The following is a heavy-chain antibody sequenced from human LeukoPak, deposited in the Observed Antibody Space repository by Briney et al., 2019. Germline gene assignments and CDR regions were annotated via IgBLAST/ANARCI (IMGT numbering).Heavy chain of an antibody. CDR2: IYHSGST. Sequence: ASQTLSLTCTVSGGSISSGGYYWSWIRQPPGKGLEWIGYIYHSGSTYYNPSLKSRVTISVDRSKNQFSLKLSSVTPEDTAVYYCARDRGNGWNHPVDWGQGTLVTVSS. CDR1: GGSISSGGYY. D-gene: IGHD6-19*01. J-gene: IGHJ4*02. V-gene: IGHV4-30-2*01. CDR3: ARDRGNGWNHPVD.